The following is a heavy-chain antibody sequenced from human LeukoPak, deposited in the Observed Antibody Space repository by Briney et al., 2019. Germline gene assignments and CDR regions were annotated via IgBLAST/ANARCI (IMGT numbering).Heavy chain of an antibody. CDR1: GGSISSGGYY. V-gene: IGHV4-31*03. Sequence: SETLSLTCTVSGGSISSGGYYWCWIRQHPGKGLEWIGYIYYSGSTYYNPSLKSRVTISVDTSKNQFSLKLSSVTAADTAVYYCARQSSTIAVAGTFDYWGQGTLVTVSS. CDR2: IYYSGST. J-gene: IGHJ4*02. CDR3: ARQSSTIAVAGTFDY. D-gene: IGHD6-19*01.